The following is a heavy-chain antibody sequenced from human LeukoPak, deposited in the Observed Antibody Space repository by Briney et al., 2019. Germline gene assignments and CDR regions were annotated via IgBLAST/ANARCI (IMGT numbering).Heavy chain of an antibody. CDR3: ATVGARGVIIPSYYFDY. CDR2: SDPEDGET. Sequence: APVKVSCKVSGYTLTELSMHWVRQAPGKGLEWMGGSDPEDGETIYAQKFQGRVTMTEDTSTDTAYMELNSLRSEDTAVYYCATVGARGVIIPSYYFDYWGQGTLVTVSS. V-gene: IGHV1-24*01. J-gene: IGHJ4*02. CDR1: GYTLTELS. D-gene: IGHD3-10*01.